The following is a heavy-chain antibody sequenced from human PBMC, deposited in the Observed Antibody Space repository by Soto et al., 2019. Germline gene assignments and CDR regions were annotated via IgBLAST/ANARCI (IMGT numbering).Heavy chain of an antibody. CDR2: ISGSGGST. CDR1: GFTFSSYA. CDR3: AKTMVRGVRSGYFDY. Sequence: GGSLRLSCAASGFTFSSYAMSWVRQAPWKGLEWVSAISGSGGSTYYADSVKGRFTISRDNSKNTLYLQMNSLRAEDTAVYYCAKTMVRGVRSGYFDYWGQGTLVTVSS. V-gene: IGHV3-23*01. D-gene: IGHD3-10*01. J-gene: IGHJ4*02.